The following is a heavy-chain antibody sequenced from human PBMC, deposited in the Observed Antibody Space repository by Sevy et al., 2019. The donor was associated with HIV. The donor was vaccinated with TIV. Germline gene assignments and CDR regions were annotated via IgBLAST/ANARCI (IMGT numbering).Heavy chain of an antibody. CDR1: GYSISSGYY. J-gene: IGHJ3*02. Sequence: SETLSLTCDVSGYSISSGYYGGWIRQPPGKGLEWIGSIYHSGSTYYNPSLKRRVTISVDTSKNQFSLKLRSVTAADTAVYYCARTLRGDFDSSASAFDIWDQGTMVTVSS. V-gene: IGHV4-38-2*01. D-gene: IGHD3-22*01. CDR3: ARTLRGDFDSSASAFDI. CDR2: IYHSGST.